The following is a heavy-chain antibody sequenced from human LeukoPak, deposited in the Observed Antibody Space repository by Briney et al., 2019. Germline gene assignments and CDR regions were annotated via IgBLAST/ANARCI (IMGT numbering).Heavy chain of an antibody. J-gene: IGHJ4*02. D-gene: IGHD5-24*01. CDR2: VYSSGST. Sequence: SETLSLTCIVFGGSINTYYWSWIRQPAGKGLEWIGRVYSSGSTNYNPSLESRVTMSVDTSKNRFSLKLSSVTAADTAVYYCARDQGRDGYEHFDHWGQGTLVTVSS. CDR1: GGSINTYY. V-gene: IGHV4-4*07. CDR3: ARDQGRDGYEHFDH.